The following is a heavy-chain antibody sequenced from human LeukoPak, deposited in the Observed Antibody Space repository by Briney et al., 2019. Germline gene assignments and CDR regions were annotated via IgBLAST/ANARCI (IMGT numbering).Heavy chain of an antibody. CDR3: ARDGGIAAAGSNYYYGMDV. CDR2: IYYSGST. Sequence: SETLSLTCTVSGGSVSSGSYYWSWIRQPPGKGLEWIGYIYYSGSTNYNPSLKSRVTISVDTPKNQFSLKLSSVTAADTAVYYCARDGGIAAAGSNYYYGMDVWGKGTTVTVSS. J-gene: IGHJ6*04. CDR1: GGSVSSGSYY. D-gene: IGHD6-13*01. V-gene: IGHV4-61*01.